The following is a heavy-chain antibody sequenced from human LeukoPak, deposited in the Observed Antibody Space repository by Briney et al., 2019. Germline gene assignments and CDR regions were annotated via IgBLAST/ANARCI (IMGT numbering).Heavy chain of an antibody. CDR1: GFTFSSYA. D-gene: IGHD5-18*01. Sequence: GGSLRLSCAASGFTFSSYAMHWVRQAPGKGLEWVASISYDGVDKYYADSLKGRFTMSRDNSKNSVYLQMDSLRVEDTAMYYCAKDVDTVMDWANDAFDVWGQGTMVIVSS. V-gene: IGHV3-30-3*01. CDR3: AKDVDTVMDWANDAFDV. J-gene: IGHJ3*01. CDR2: ISYDGVDK.